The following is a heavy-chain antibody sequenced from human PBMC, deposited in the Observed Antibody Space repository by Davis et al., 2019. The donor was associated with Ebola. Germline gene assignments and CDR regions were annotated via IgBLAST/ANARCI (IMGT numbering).Heavy chain of an antibody. D-gene: IGHD2-2*01. J-gene: IGHJ5*02. CDR2: IYPGDSDT. CDR1: GYSFSKYW. Sequence: GESLKISCKGSGYSFSKYWIGWVRQMPGKGLEWMGIIYPGDSDTRYSPSFQGQVTISADKSISTAYLQWSSLKASDTAMYYCARFTSPIVVVPAGRFDPWGQGTLVTVSS. CDR3: ARFTSPIVVVPAGRFDP. V-gene: IGHV5-51*01.